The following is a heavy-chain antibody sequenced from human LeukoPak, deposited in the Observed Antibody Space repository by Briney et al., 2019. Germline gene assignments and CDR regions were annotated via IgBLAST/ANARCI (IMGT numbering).Heavy chain of an antibody. CDR1: GFTFSSYA. V-gene: IGHV3-64*01. CDR2: ISSNGDST. D-gene: IGHD4-17*01. CDR3: AKSDYGDYFDF. J-gene: IGHJ4*02. Sequence: PGGSLRLSCAASGFTFSSYAMHWVRQAPGKGLEYVSAISSNGDSTYYANSVKGRFTISRDNSKNTLYLQMGSLRAEDTAVYYCAKSDYGDYFDFWGQGTLVTVSS.